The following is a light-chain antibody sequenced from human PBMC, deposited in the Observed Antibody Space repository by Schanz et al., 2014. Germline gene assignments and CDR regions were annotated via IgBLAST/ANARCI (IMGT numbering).Light chain of an antibody. CDR2: DAS. J-gene: IGKJ4*01. CDR3: QQYDNLPLT. CDR1: QSFNNW. V-gene: IGKV1-5*01. Sequence: DIQMTQSPSTLSASVGDRVTITCRASQSFNNWLAWYQQKPGKAPKLLIYDASSLESGVPSRFSGSGSGTGFTFTVNSLQAEDIATYYCQQYDNLPLTFGGGTKVEIK.